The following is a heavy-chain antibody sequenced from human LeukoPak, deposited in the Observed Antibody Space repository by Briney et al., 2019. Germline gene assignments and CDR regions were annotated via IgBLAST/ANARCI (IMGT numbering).Heavy chain of an antibody. CDR3: AKLGSGYNLFDY. CDR1: GFTFCSYG. J-gene: IGHJ4*02. D-gene: IGHD3-22*01. CDR2: IPYDGSNK. Sequence: PGGSLRLSCAASGFTFCSYGMHWVRQAPGKGLEWVAVIPYDGSNKYYADSVKGRFTISRDNSKNTLYLQMNSLRAEDTAVYYCAKLGSGYNLFDYWGQGTLVTVSS. V-gene: IGHV3-30*18.